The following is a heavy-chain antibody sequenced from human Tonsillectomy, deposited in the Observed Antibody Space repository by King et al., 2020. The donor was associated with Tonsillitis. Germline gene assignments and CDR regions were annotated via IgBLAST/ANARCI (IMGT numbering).Heavy chain of an antibody. CDR3: ARDMRLGVSNAFDM. J-gene: IGHJ3*02. V-gene: IGHV3-9*01. CDR1: GFTFDDYG. Sequence: VQSGRSLRLSCAASGFTFDDYGMNWIRQVPGKGLEWVSRITWNSGDKDYADSVKGRFSISRDNAKNFLFLQMNSLRTEDTALYYCARDMRLGVSNAFDMWGQGTMVTVSS. D-gene: IGHD3-16*01. CDR2: ITWNSGDK.